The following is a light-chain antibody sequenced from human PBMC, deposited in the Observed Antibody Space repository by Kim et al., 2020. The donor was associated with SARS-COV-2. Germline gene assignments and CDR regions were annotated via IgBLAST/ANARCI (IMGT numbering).Light chain of an antibody. CDR2: LNSDGSH. CDR1: SGHSSYA. Sequence: QLVLTQSPSASASLGASVKLTCTLSSGHSSYAIAWHQQQPEKGPRYLMKLNSDGSHSKGDGIPDRFSGSSSGAECYLTISSLQSEDEADYYCQTWGTGTLFGGGTQLTVL. J-gene: IGLJ2*01. V-gene: IGLV4-69*01. CDR3: QTWGTGTL.